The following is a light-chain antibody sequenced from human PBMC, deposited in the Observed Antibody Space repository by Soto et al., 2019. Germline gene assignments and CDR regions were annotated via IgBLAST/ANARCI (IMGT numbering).Light chain of an antibody. J-gene: IGKJ1*01. CDR3: QQYGSSGT. CDR1: QSVSNNY. CDR2: GAS. Sequence: EIVLTQSPGTLSLSPGGRATLSFRASQSVSNNYLAWYQQKPGQAPRLLIYGASNRATGIPDRFSGSGSGTDFTLTISRLEPGDFAVYYCQQYGSSGTFGQGTKVDIK. V-gene: IGKV3-20*01.